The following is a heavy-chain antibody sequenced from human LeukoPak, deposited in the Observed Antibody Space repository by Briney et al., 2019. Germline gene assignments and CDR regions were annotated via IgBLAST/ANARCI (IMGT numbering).Heavy chain of an antibody. D-gene: IGHD2-2*01. CDR3: ARAACSSTSCHWFDP. V-gene: IGHV4-30-2*01. J-gene: IGHJ5*02. CDR2: IHHSGDT. CDR1: GGSISSGGYY. Sequence: PSQTLSLTCTVSGGSISSGGYYWSWIRQPPGKGLEWIGYIHHSGDTYQNPSLKSRVTVSSDRSKNQFYLKLSSVTAADTAVYYCARAACSSTSCHWFDPWGQGTLVTVSS.